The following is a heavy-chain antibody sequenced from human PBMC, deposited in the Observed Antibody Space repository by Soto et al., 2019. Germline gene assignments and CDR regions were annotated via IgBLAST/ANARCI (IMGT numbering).Heavy chain of an antibody. J-gene: IGHJ4*02. V-gene: IGHV3-23*01. CDR2: ISNSDDST. CDR3: AKDRSGWYYLDY. Sequence: PGGSLRLSCAASGFTFSSYAMSWVRQAPGKGLEWVSTISNSDDSTYYADSVKGRFTISRDNSKNTLYLQMNSLRAEDTAVYSCAKDRSGWYYLDYWGQGTLVTVSS. D-gene: IGHD6-19*01. CDR1: GFTFSSYA.